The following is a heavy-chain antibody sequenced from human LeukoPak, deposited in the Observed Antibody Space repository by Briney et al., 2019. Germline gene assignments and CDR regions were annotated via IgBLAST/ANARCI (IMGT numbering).Heavy chain of an antibody. CDR3: ASTQAYYDFWSGYSPLTD. V-gene: IGHV1-69*13. J-gene: IGHJ4*02. Sequence: ASVKVSCKASGCTFSSYAISWVRQAPGQGLEWMGGIIPIFGTANYAQKFQGRVTITADESTSTAYMELSSLRSEDTAVYYCASTQAYYDFWSGYSPLTDWGQGTLVTVSS. CDR1: GCTFSSYA. D-gene: IGHD3-3*01. CDR2: IIPIFGTA.